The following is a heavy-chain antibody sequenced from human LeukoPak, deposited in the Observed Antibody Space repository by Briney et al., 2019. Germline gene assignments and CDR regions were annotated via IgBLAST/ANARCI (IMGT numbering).Heavy chain of an antibody. CDR3: ARAQWLQYDRYYFDY. Sequence: SETLSLTCTVSGGSISSSSYYWGWIRQPPGKGLEWIGSIYYSGSTYYNPSLKSRVTISVDTSKNQFSLELSSVTAADTAVYYCARAQWLQYDRYYFDYWGQGTLVTVSS. D-gene: IGHD5-24*01. CDR2: IYYSGST. V-gene: IGHV4-39*07. J-gene: IGHJ4*02. CDR1: GGSISSSSYY.